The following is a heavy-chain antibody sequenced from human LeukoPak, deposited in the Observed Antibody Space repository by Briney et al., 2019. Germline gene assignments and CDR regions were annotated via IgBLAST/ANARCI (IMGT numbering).Heavy chain of an antibody. V-gene: IGHV4-59*12. CDR3: ARRVRSADHRCDY. CDR1: GGSISSFY. D-gene: IGHD1-14*01. CDR2: IYYTGST. J-gene: IGHJ4*02. Sequence: NASETLSLTCTVSGGSISSFYWSWIRQPPGKGLEWIGYIYYTGSTNYNSSLKSRVTISVDTSKNQFSLQVTSVTAADTAVYYCARRVRSADHRCDYWGQGTLVTVSS.